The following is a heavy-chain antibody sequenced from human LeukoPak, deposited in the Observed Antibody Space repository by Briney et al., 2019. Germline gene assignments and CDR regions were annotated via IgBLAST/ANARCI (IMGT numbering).Heavy chain of an antibody. CDR1: GFTFSSYA. CDR2: ISGSGGST. V-gene: IGHV3-23*01. Sequence: PGGSLRLSCAASGFTFSSYAMSWVRQAPGKGLEWVSAISGSGGSTYYADSVKGRFTISRDNSKNTLYLQMNSLRAEDTAVYYCPKAPIYYYDSTVTGFAPWGQETLVT. J-gene: IGHJ5*02. D-gene: IGHD3-22*01. CDR3: PKAPIYYYDSTVTGFAP.